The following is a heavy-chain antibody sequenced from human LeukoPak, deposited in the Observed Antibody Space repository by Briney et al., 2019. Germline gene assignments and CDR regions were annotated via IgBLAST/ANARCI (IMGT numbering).Heavy chain of an antibody. CDR3: IREVFDY. CDR1: GFTFSNSA. V-gene: IGHV3-23*01. J-gene: IGHJ4*02. CDR2: VSGSDDST. Sequence: QSGGSLRLSCAASGFTFSNSAMSWVRQAPGKGLEWVSGVSGSDDSTFYADSVKGRFIISRDNSKNTLYLQMNTLRAEDTAVYFCIREVFDYWGQGTLVTVSS. D-gene: IGHD1-26*01.